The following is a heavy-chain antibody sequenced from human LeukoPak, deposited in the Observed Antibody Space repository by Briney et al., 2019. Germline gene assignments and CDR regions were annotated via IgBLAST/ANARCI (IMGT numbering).Heavy chain of an antibody. D-gene: IGHD3-10*01. CDR3: ARGGRYYFDN. V-gene: IGHV3-7*01. J-gene: IGHJ4*02. Sequence: PGKSLRLSCAASGSTFSLHAMHWVRQAPGKGLEWVANIKQDGSEEYYVDSVKGRFTISRDNAKNSLYLQINSLRAEDTAVYYCARGGRYYFDNWGQGTLVTVSS. CDR2: IKQDGSEE. CDR1: GSTFSLHA.